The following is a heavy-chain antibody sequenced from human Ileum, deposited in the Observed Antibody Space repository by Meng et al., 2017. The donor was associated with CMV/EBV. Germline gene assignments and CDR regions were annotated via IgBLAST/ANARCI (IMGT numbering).Heavy chain of an antibody. J-gene: IGHJ4*02. CDR1: GFTFGAYY. CDR2: ITGSGNTI. Sequence: QVQLVESGGDLVKPGGSLRLSCAASGFTFGAYYMAWVRQAPGKGLEWVPYITGSGNTIYYADSVKGRFTISRDNAKSSLYLEINSLRAEDTAVYYCVRGNYGFDYWGQGTLVTVSS. D-gene: IGHD4-17*01. V-gene: IGHV3-11*01. CDR3: VRGNYGFDY.